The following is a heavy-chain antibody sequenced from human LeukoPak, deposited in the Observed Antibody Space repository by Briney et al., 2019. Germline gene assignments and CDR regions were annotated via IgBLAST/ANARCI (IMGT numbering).Heavy chain of an antibody. V-gene: IGHV3-21*04. CDR1: GFIFSSDS. CDR3: ASLITMSEGDY. Sequence: GGSLRLSCATSGFIFSSDSMIWVRQAPGKGLEWVSSISSTGAYIYYADSLKGRFTISRDNSKNTLYLQMNSLRAEDTAVYYCASLITMSEGDYWGQGTLVTVSS. CDR2: ISSTGAYI. D-gene: IGHD3-10*02. J-gene: IGHJ4*02.